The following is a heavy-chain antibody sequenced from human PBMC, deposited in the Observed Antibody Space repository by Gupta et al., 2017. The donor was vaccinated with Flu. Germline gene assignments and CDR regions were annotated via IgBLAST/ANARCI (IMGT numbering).Heavy chain of an antibody. CDR2: INHSGST. V-gene: IGHV4-34*01. CDR3: ARGVYYDSSGHSHTPNWFDP. D-gene: IGHD3-22*01. Sequence: QVQLQQWGAGLLKPSETLSLTCAVYGGSFSGYYWSWIRQPPGKGLEWIGEINHSGSTNYNPSLKSRVTISVDTSKNQFSLKLSSVTAADTAVYYCARGVYYDSSGHSHTPNWFDPWGQGTLVTVSS. J-gene: IGHJ5*02. CDR1: GGSFSGYY.